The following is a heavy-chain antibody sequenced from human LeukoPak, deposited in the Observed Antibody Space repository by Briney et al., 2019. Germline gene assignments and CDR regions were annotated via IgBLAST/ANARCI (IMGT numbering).Heavy chain of an antibody. CDR1: GYSFSTYW. D-gene: IGHD5-24*01. V-gene: IGHV5-51*01. CDR3: ARQGWLQQNAQFDY. J-gene: IGHJ4*02. CDR2: IYPGDSDT. Sequence: GESLKISCEGSGYSFSTYWIGWVRQMSGKGLEWMGIIYPGDSDTRYSPSFQGQVTISADKSISTAYLQWSSLKASDTAMYYCARQGWLQQNAQFDYWGQGTLVTVSS.